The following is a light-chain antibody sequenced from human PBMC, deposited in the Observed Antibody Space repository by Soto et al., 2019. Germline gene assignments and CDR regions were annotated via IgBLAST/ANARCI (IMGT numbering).Light chain of an antibody. CDR1: SSDVGGYNY. CDR3: SSYTSSSLVV. V-gene: IGLV2-14*01. CDR2: DVS. J-gene: IGLJ2*01. Sequence: QSALTQPASVSGSPGQSITISCTGTSSDVGGYNYVSWYQQHPGKAPKLMIYDVSNRPSGVSNRFSGSKSGNTASLTISGLLADDQADYYCSSYTSSSLVVFGGGTKLTVL.